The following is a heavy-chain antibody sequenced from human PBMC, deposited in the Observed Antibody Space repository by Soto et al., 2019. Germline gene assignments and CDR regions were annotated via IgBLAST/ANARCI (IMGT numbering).Heavy chain of an antibody. J-gene: IGHJ3*02. D-gene: IGHD6-6*01. CDR3: ARPHSSSRYENAFDI. CDR2: IYPGDSDT. CDR1: GYSFTSYW. V-gene: IGHV5-51*01. Sequence: PGESLKISCKGSGYSFTSYWIGWVRQMPGKGLEWMGIIYPGDSDTRYSPSFQGQVTISADKSISTAYLQWSSLKASDTAIYYCARPHSSSRYENAFDIWGQGTMVTVSS.